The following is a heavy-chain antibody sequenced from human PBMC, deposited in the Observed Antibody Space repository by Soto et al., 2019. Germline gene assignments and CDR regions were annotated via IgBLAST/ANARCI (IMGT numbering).Heavy chain of an antibody. D-gene: IGHD1-20*01. CDR2: ISRGADVT. CDR1: GFTFTTYA. V-gene: IGHV3-23*01. Sequence: GGSLRLSCAASGFTFTTYAMAWVRQAPGKGLEWVSAISRGADVTYLADSVKGRFTISRDNSKNTVYLHMNSLRAEDTALYYWAKLRGGDYPVYHFDYWGQGALVTVSS. CDR3: AKLRGGDYPVYHFDY. J-gene: IGHJ4*02.